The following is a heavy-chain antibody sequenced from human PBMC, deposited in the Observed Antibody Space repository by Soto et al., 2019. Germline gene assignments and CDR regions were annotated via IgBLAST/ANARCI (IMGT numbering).Heavy chain of an antibody. D-gene: IGHD4-17*01. CDR1: GFTFSNAW. J-gene: IGHJ3*02. CDR3: TTDYGDYVGYAFDI. Sequence: PGGSLRLSCAASGFTFSNAWMNWVRQAPGKGLEWVGRIKSKTDGGTTDYAAPVKGRFTISRDDSKNTLYLQMNSLKTEDTAVYYCTTDYGDYVGYAFDIWGQGTMVTVSS. V-gene: IGHV3-15*07. CDR2: IKSKTDGGTT.